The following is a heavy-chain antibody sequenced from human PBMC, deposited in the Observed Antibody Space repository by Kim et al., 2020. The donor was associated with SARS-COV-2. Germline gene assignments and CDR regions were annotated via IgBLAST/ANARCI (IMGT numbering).Heavy chain of an antibody. D-gene: IGHD4-4*01. J-gene: IGHJ5*02. V-gene: IGHV4-4*09. CDR3: ASSNDYSSPWFDP. Sequence: YNPSLKSRVTISVDTSKNQCSLKRSSVTATDTAVYYCASSNDYSSPWFDPWGQGTLVTVSS.